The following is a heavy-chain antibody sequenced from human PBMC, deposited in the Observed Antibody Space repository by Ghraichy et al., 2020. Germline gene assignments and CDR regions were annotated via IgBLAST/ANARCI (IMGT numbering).Heavy chain of an antibody. CDR3: ARFIMVRGVIDPDY. Sequence: SENLSLTCTVSGGSISSYYWSWIRQPPGKGLEWIGYIYYSGSTNYNPSLKSRVTISVDTSKNQFSLKLSSVTAADTAVYYCARFIMVRGVIDPDYWGQGTLVTVSS. CDR2: IYYSGST. CDR1: GGSISSYY. J-gene: IGHJ4*02. V-gene: IGHV4-59*08. D-gene: IGHD3-10*01.